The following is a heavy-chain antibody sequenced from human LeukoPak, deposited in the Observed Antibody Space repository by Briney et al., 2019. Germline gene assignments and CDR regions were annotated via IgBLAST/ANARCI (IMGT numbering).Heavy chain of an antibody. Sequence: PSETLSLTCTVSGDSINYYYWSWIRQSPGKGLEWIGYVYYNGSAKYNPSLKSRVTISVDMSKNQFSLKVSSVTAADTAIYYCARKGGHFDYWGQGTLVTVSS. J-gene: IGHJ4*02. CDR3: ARKGGHFDY. D-gene: IGHD2-15*01. CDR2: VYYNGSA. V-gene: IGHV4-59*01. CDR1: GDSINYYY.